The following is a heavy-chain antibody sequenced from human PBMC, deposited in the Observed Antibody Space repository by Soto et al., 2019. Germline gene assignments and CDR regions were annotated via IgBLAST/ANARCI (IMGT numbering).Heavy chain of an antibody. D-gene: IGHD3-3*01. J-gene: IGHJ4*02. CDR1: GFTFSSYG. CDR3: ARDGSPVTYDYYFDY. V-gene: IGHV3-33*01. Sequence: GGPLRLSCAASGFTFSSYGMHWVRQAPGKGLEWVAVIWYDGSNKYYADSVKGRFTISRDNSKNTLYLQMNSLRAEDTAVYYCARDGSPVTYDYYFDYWGQGTLVTVSS. CDR2: IWYDGSNK.